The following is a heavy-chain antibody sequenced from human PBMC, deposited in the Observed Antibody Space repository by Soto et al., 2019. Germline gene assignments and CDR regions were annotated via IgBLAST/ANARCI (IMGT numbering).Heavy chain of an antibody. CDR1: GGSLSTPVW. CDR3: ARKAWTRLDY. J-gene: IGHJ4*02. Sequence: QLQLQESGPGLVKPSGTLSLTCGVSGGSLSTPVWWSWVRLPPGKGLEWIGEVFHSGSANYNPSLPSRVTISLDKSTNQFSLRLSSVTAAETAVYYCARKAWTRLDYWGQGALVTVSS. D-gene: IGHD1-1*01. V-gene: IGHV4-4*02. CDR2: VFHSGSA.